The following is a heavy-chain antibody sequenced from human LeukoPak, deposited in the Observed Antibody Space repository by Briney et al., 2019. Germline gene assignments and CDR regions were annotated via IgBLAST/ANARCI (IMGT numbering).Heavy chain of an antibody. J-gene: IGHJ5*02. CDR2: ISYSGST. D-gene: IGHD3-10*01. V-gene: IGHV4-59*01. Sequence: SETLSLTCTASGGSISSYYWSWVRQPPGKGLEWIGYISYSGSTNYNPSLKSRVTISVDTSKNQFSLNLTSVTAADTAVYYCAREQYYGSGSYYNWFDPWGQGTLVTVSS. CDR3: AREQYYGSGSYYNWFDP. CDR1: GGSISSYY.